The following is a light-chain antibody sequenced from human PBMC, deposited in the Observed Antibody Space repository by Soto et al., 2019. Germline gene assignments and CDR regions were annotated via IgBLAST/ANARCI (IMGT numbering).Light chain of an antibody. J-gene: IGLJ3*02. CDR3: SSYTSSKGV. CDR1: SSDVGGYNY. Sequence: QSVLTQPASVSGSPGQSITISCTGTSSDVGGYNYVSWYQQHPGKAPKLMIYEVSNRPSGVSNRFSGSKSGNTASLTISGLQAEDDADYYCSSYTSSKGVFGGGTKLTVL. V-gene: IGLV2-14*01. CDR2: EVS.